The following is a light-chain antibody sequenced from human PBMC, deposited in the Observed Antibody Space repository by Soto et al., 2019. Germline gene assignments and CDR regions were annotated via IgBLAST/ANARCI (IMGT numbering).Light chain of an antibody. CDR1: HSVNSN. J-gene: IGKJ1*01. Sequence: EIVMTQSPATLSLSPEVRATLSWWVSHSVNSNLAWYQQKPGQSPGLLIYGASTRATGSPARCSGSGSGTEFTLTISSLQSEDFAVYYCQQYNNWPPWTFGQGTKVDIK. V-gene: IGKV3-15*01. CDR2: GAS. CDR3: QQYNNWPPWT.